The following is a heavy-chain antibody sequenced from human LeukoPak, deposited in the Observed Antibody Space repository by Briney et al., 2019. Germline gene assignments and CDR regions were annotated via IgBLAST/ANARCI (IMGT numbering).Heavy chain of an antibody. J-gene: IGHJ4*02. D-gene: IGHD7-27*01. CDR2: IYYSGSI. CDR3: ARLDWGSRGSGSFDI. Sequence: SGTLSHTPTVPVGSTNTFNYYWGWTRQPPGKGLEWIGSIYYSGSIYYVASLKSRVTMSVDTSKNQFSLNLRSVTAADTAVYLCARLDWGSRGSGSFDIWGQGTLVTVSS. V-gene: IGHV4-39*01. CDR1: VGSTNTFNYY.